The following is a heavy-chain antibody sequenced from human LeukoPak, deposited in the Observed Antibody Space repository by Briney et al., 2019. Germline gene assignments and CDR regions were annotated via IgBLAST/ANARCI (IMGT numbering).Heavy chain of an antibody. V-gene: IGHV4-4*07. D-gene: IGHD6-19*01. CDR1: GGSISSYY. CDR2: IYSSGTT. CDR3: ARRIAVAYDSFDT. Sequence: SETLSLTCTVSGGSISSYYWSWIRQPAGKGLEWIGHIYSSGTTNYNPSLKSRITMSVDTSKNQFSLRLSSVTAADTAVYYCARRIAVAYDSFDTWGQGTMVTVSS. J-gene: IGHJ3*02.